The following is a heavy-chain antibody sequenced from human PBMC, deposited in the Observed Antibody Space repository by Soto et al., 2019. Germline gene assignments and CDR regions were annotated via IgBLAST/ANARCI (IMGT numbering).Heavy chain of an antibody. J-gene: IGHJ4*02. V-gene: IGHV4-39*02. CDR2: IYYRGTT. D-gene: IGHD4-17*01. CDR3: ARDYGDYQLDY. Sequence: PSETLSLTCTVSGGSISSSSYYWGWIRQPPGKGLGWIGNIYYRGTTYYNPSLKSRVTISVDTSKNQFSMKLASVTAADTAVYYCARDYGDYQLDYWGQGTLVTVSS. CDR1: GGSISSSSYY.